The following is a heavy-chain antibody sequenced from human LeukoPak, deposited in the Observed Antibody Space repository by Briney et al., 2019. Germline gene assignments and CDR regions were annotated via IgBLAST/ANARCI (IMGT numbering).Heavy chain of an antibody. CDR1: GFTVSSNY. V-gene: IGHV3-66*01. CDR3: ARGRKWSIIPYYYYYYMDV. D-gene: IGHD2-15*01. Sequence: GGSLRLSCAASGFTVSSNYMSWVRQAPGKGLEWVSVIYSGGSTYYAGSVKGRFTISRDNSKNTLYLQMNSLRAEDTAVYYCARGRKWSIIPYYYYYYMDVWGKGTTVTVSS. J-gene: IGHJ6*03. CDR2: IYSGGST.